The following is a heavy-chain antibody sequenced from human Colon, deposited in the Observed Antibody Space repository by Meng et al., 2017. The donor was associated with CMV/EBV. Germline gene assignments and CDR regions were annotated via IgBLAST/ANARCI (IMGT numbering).Heavy chain of an antibody. CDR3: ARHSLTILTD. CDR1: GFSLTTTGAR. V-gene: IGHV2-5*01. Sequence: MTLKVSGPALVKPTQTLTLTCPFSGFSLTTTGARVAWVRQPTGKAPELLALIHWNDDKRYSPSLKNRLNITKDTSKNQVVLSMTDLDPADTGTFYCARHSLTILTDWGQGALVTVSS. CDR2: IHWNDDK. J-gene: IGHJ4*02. D-gene: IGHD2-8*02.